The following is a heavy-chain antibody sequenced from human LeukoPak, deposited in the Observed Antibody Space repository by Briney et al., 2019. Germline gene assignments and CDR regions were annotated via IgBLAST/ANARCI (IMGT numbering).Heavy chain of an antibody. Sequence: GGSLRLSCAASGFPFSDYYMSWIRQAPGKGLEWVSYISSSRSTIYYADSVKGRFTISRDNAKNSLYLQMNSLRAEGTAVYYCARISIREGYNAYNYYGMDVWGQGTTVTVSS. D-gene: IGHD5-24*01. CDR1: GFPFSDYY. J-gene: IGHJ6*02. V-gene: IGHV3-11*01. CDR3: ARISIREGYNAYNYYGMDV. CDR2: ISSSRSTI.